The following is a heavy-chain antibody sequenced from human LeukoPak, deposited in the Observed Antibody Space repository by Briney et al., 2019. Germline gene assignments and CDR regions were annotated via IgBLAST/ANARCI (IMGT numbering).Heavy chain of an antibody. V-gene: IGHV5-51*01. J-gene: IGHJ4*02. CDR2: IYPGDSDT. Sequence: GESLKISCKGSGYSFTSYWIGWVRQMPGKGLEWMGIIYPGDSDTRYSPSFQGQVTISADKSISTAYLQWSSLKASDTAMYYCARRRHYYDSSGYYLGKYYFDYWGQGTLVTVSS. CDR1: GYSFTSYW. D-gene: IGHD3-22*01. CDR3: ARRRHYYDSSGYYLGKYYFDY.